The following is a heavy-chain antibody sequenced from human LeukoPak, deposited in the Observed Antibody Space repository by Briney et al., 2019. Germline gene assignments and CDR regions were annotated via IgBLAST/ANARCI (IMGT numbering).Heavy chain of an antibody. D-gene: IGHD3-3*01. CDR2: ISYDGSNK. V-gene: IGHV3-30*03. CDR1: GFTFSSYG. CDR3: ARDYDFWSGYTRFDY. J-gene: IGHJ4*02. Sequence: PGGSLRLSCAASGFTFSSYGMHWVRQAPGKGLEWVAVISYDGSNKYYADSVKGRFTISRDNSKNTLYLQMNSLRAEDTAVYYCARDYDFWSGYTRFDYWGQGTLVTVSS.